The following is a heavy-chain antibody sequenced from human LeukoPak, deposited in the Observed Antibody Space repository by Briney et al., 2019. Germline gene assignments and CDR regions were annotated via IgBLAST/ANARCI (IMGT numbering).Heavy chain of an antibody. D-gene: IGHD6-13*01. J-gene: IGHJ5*02. CDR2: INHSGST. CDR1: GGSFSGYY. V-gene: IGHV4-34*01. Sequence: PSETLSLTCAVYGGSFSGYYWSWIRQPPGKGLEWIGEINHSGSTNYNPSLKSRVTISVDTSKNQFSQKLSSVTAADTAVYYCARGVAAAGIRWFDPWGQGTLVTVSS. CDR3: ARGVAAAGIRWFDP.